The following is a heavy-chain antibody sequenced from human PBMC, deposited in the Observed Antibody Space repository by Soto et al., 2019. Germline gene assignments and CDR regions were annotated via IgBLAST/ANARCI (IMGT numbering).Heavy chain of an antibody. Sequence: GGSLRLSCAASGFTFSNAWMSWVRQAPGKGLEWVGRIKSKTDGGTTDYAAPVKGRFTISRDDSKNTLYLQMNSLKTEDTAVYYCTTAASPISSSYFDYWGQGTLVTVSS. CDR3: TTAASPISSSYFDY. CDR2: IKSKTDGGTT. V-gene: IGHV3-15*01. D-gene: IGHD6-6*01. CDR1: GFTFSNAW. J-gene: IGHJ4*02.